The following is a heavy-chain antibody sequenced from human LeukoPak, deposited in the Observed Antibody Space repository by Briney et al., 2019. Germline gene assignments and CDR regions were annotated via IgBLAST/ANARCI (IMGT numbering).Heavy chain of an antibody. CDR3: ARTHVVATTRYKYYYGMDV. V-gene: IGHV3-66*01. CDR2: IYSDETT. Sequence: GGSLRLPCAASGITVSSNYMNWVRQAPGKGLEWVSIIYSDETTYYADSVRGRFTISSDENTLYLQMNSLRAEDTAVYYCARTHVVATTRYKYYYGMDVWGQGTTVTVSS. CDR1: GITVSSNY. D-gene: IGHD5-12*01. J-gene: IGHJ6*02.